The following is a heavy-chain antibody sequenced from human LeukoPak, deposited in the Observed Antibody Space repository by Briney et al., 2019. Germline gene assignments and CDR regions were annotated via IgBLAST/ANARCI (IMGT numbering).Heavy chain of an antibody. CDR2: IYYSGST. Sequence: SGTLSLTCAVSGGSISSSNWWSWIRQPPGRGLEWIGYIYYSGSTNYNPSLKRRVTISVDTSKNQFSLKLSSVTAADTAVYYCARTTEGYCRGRSCYSYYYYMDVWGRGTTVTVSS. D-gene: IGHD2-15*01. V-gene: IGHV4-59*01. CDR1: GGSISSSNW. J-gene: IGHJ6*03. CDR3: ARTTEGYCRGRSCYSYYYYMDV.